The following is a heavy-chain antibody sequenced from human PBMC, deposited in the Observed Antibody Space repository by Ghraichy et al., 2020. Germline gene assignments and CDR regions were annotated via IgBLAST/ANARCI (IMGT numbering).Heavy chain of an antibody. Sequence: SQTLSLTCTVSGGSISSGDHYWSWIRQAPGKGLEWIGYIYYSGSTYYNPSLKGRVTISVDTSKNQFSLKLTSVTTADTAVYYCARAEPWEWSAFDPWGQGTLVTVSS. V-gene: IGHV4-30-4*01. J-gene: IGHJ5*02. CDR2: IYYSGST. CDR1: GGSISSGDHY. D-gene: IGHD3-3*01. CDR3: ARAEPWEWSAFDP.